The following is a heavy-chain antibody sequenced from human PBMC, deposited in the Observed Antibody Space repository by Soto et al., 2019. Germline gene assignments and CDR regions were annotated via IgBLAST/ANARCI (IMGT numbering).Heavy chain of an antibody. D-gene: IGHD2-2*01. J-gene: IGHJ6*03. Sequence: GGSLRLSCAASGFTFSSYAMSWVRQASGKGLEWVSAISGSGGSTYYADSVKGRFTISRDNSKNTLYLQMNSLRAEDTAVYYCAKVPAATLYYYYYMDVWGKGTTVTVSS. CDR3: AKVPAATLYYYYYMDV. CDR1: GFTFSSYA. CDR2: ISGSGGST. V-gene: IGHV3-23*01.